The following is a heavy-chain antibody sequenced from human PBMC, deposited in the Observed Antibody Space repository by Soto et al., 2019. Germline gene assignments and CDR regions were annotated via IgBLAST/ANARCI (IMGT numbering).Heavy chain of an antibody. CDR1: GFTFSSYE. CDR2: ISSSGSTI. J-gene: IGHJ4*02. Sequence: GGSLRLSCAASGFTFSSYEMNWVRQAPGKGLEWVSYISSSGSTIYYADSVKGRFTISRDNAKNSLYLQMNSLRAEDTAVYYCASTPIYSSGWFSLYFDYWGQGTLVTVSS. CDR3: ASTPIYSSGWFSLYFDY. D-gene: IGHD6-19*01. V-gene: IGHV3-48*03.